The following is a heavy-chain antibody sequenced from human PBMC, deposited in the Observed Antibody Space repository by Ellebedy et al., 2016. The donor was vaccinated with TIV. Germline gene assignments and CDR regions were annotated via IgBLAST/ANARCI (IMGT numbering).Heavy chain of an antibody. CDR3: ARIPSGALPHYYYYYGMDV. Sequence: AASVKVSCKASGYTFTSYGISWVRQAPGQGLEWMGWMNPNSGNTGYAQKFQGRVTITRNTSISTAYMELSSLRSEDTAVYYCARIPSGALPHYYYYYGMDVWGQGTTVTVSS. CDR1: GYTFTSYG. D-gene: IGHD1-26*01. CDR2: MNPNSGNT. V-gene: IGHV1-8*03. J-gene: IGHJ6*02.